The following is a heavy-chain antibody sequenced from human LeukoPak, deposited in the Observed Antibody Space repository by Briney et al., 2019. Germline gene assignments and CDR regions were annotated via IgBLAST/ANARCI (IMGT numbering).Heavy chain of an antibody. CDR1: RFTLSSYW. V-gene: IGHV3-7*01. CDR2: IKQDGSEK. CDR3: ARDPWELPFDY. D-gene: IGHD1-26*01. J-gene: IGHJ4*02. Sequence: PGGSLRLSCAASRFTLSSYWMSWVRQAPGKGREGVANIKQDGSEKYYVDSVKGRFTISRDNAKNSLYLQMNSLRAEDTAVYYCARDPWELPFDYWGQGTLVTVSS.